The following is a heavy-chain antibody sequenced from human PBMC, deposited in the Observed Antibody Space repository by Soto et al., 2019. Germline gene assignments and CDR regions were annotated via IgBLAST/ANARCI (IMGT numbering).Heavy chain of an antibody. CDR2: ISYDGSNK. V-gene: IGHV3-30-3*01. CDR1: GFTFSSYA. D-gene: IGHD4-17*01. J-gene: IGHJ6*02. CDR3: ARVYGDYGRGYYYYGMDV. Sequence: QVQLVESGGGVVQPGRSLRLSCAASGFTFSSYAMHWVRQAPGKGLEWVAVISYDGSNKYYADSVKGRFTISRDNSKNTLYLQMNSLRAEDTAVYYCARVYGDYGRGYYYYGMDVWGQGTTVTVSS.